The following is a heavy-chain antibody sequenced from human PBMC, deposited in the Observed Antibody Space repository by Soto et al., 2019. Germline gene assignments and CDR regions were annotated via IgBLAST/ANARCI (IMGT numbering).Heavy chain of an antibody. CDR1: GFTFSNYA. CDR3: AKCGGCSCFGNYGMDV. CDR2: ISGSGGTT. J-gene: IGHJ6*02. Sequence: EVQLLESGGGLVQPGGSLRLSCAASGFTFSNYAMSWVRQGPAKGLEWVSAISGSGGTTYYADSMKGQFTISRDNSENTLYLQMNSLRAEDTALYYCAKCGGCSCFGNYGMDVWGQGTTVTVSS. D-gene: IGHD2-15*01. V-gene: IGHV3-23*01.